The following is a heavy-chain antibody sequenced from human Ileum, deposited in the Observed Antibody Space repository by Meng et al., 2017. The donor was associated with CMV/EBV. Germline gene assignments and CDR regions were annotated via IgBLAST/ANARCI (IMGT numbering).Heavy chain of an antibody. CDR1: GFTFSNYA. D-gene: IGHD5-24*01. CDR2: IYSDGTKT. Sequence: AASGFTFSNYAMSWVRQAPGKGLEWVSVIYSDGTKTFYADSVKGRFTIFRIISENTLYLQMDSLRAEDTAVYYCVKDDNGYTGEGGYWGQGTLVTVSS. CDR3: VKDDNGYTGEGGY. V-gene: IGHV3-23*03. J-gene: IGHJ4*02.